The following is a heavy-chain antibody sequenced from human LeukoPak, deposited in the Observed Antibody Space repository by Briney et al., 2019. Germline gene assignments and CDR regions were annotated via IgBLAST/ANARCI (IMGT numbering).Heavy chain of an antibody. CDR1: GYTFTSYD. CDR2: INASNGNT. Sequence: ASVKVSCKASGYTFTSYDINWVRQAPGQRLEWMGWINASNGNTKYSQKFQGRVTITRDTPASTAYMELSSLRSEDTAVYYCARGWRPGGVGDIVVVPAAPYFDYWGQGTLVTVSS. CDR3: ARGWRPGGVGDIVVVPAAPYFDY. V-gene: IGHV1-3*01. D-gene: IGHD2-2*01. J-gene: IGHJ4*02.